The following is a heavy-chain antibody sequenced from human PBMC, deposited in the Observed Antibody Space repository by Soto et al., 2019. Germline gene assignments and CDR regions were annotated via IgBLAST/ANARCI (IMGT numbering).Heavy chain of an antibody. CDR3: AGCTNYDILTGYLNWFDP. D-gene: IGHD3-9*01. J-gene: IGHJ5*02. CDR1: GGSFSGYY. Sequence: GSLRLSCAVYGGSFSGYYWSWIRQPPGKGLEWIGEINHSGSTNYNPSLKSRVTISVDTSKNQFSLKLSSVTAADTAVYYCAGCTNYDILTGYLNWFDPWGQGTLVTVSS. V-gene: IGHV4-34*01. CDR2: INHSGST.